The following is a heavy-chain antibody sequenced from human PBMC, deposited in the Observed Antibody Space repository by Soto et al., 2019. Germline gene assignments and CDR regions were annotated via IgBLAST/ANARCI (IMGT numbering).Heavy chain of an antibody. CDR2: IYSGGST. J-gene: IGHJ5*02. CDR3: ARGLVTLWFDP. V-gene: IGHV3-53*04. Sequence: EVQLVESGGGLVQPGGSLRLSCAASGFTVSSNYMSWVRQAPGKGLEWVSVIYSGGSTYYADSVKGRFTISRHNSKNTLYLQINSLRAEDTDVYDCARGLVTLWFDPWGQGTLVTVSS. CDR1: GFTVSSNY. D-gene: IGHD3-9*01.